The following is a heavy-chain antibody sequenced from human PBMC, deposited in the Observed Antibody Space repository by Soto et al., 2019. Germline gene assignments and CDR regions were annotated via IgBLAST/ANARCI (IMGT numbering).Heavy chain of an antibody. CDR2: ISGSGATK. V-gene: IGHV3-48*02. CDR3: ARAIRGFSYVVDY. CDR1: GFTFSSHS. J-gene: IGHJ4*02. Sequence: LRLSCAASGFTFSSHSINWGRQAPGKGLEWVSYISGSGATKYYADSVKGRFTISRDNARNSLYLQMSSLSDEDTAVYYCARAIRGFSYVVDYWGQGTLVTVSS. D-gene: IGHD5-18*01.